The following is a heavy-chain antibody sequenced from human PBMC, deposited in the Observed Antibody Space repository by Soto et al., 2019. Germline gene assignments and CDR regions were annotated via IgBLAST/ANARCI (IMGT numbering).Heavy chain of an antibody. CDR3: TTDSYTPVIVVRFAY. D-gene: IGHD3-22*01. Sequence: PGGSLRLSCAASGFAFSNAWLNWVRQAPGKGLEWVGRIKSKGHGGTTDFAAPVRGRFAISRDDSRNLVYMQMNSLNTEDTAVYYCTTDSYTPVIVVRFAYWGHGTLVTVSS. CDR1: GFAFSNAW. J-gene: IGHJ4*01. V-gene: IGHV3-15*07. CDR2: IKSKGHGGTT.